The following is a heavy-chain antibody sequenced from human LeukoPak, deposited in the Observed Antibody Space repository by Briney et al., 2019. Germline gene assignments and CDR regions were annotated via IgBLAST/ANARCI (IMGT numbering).Heavy chain of an antibody. D-gene: IGHD3-3*01. Sequence: PSETLSLTCTVSDYSISSGYFWTWIRQPPGKGLEWIGSIFHTGSSYYNPSLKSPVAISVDTSKNQFSLELSSVTAADTAMYYCARDLGLTISDNWFDPWGQGTLVTVSS. CDR3: ARDLGLTISDNWFDP. J-gene: IGHJ5*02. CDR1: DYSISSGYF. V-gene: IGHV4-38-2*02. CDR2: IFHTGSS.